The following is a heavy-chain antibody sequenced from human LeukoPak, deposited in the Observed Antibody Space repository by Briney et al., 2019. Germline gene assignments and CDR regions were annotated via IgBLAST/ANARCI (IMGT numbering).Heavy chain of an antibody. CDR1: GGSFSGYY. Sequence: SETLSLTCAVYGGSFSGYYWSWIRQPPGKGLEWIGEINHSGSTNYNPSLKSRVTISVDTSENQFSLKLSSVTAADTAVYYCARGGTNNYYYYYGMDVWGQGTTVTVSS. CDR3: ARGGTNNYYYYYGMDV. CDR2: INHSGST. D-gene: IGHD2-8*01. J-gene: IGHJ6*02. V-gene: IGHV4-34*01.